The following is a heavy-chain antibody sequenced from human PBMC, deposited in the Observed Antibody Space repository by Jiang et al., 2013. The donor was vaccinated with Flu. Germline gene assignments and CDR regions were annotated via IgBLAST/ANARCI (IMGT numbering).Heavy chain of an antibody. CDR2: IYYSGST. CDR3: AGQSYSSSPPGAFDI. D-gene: IGHD6-6*01. CDR1: GGSISTYY. V-gene: IGHV4-59*01. J-gene: IGHJ3*02. Sequence: GSGLVKPSETLSLTCTLSGGSISTYYWSWIRQPPGKGLEWIGYIYYSGSTNYNPSLKSRVTISVDTSKNQFSLKLSSVTAADSAVYYCAGQSYSSSPPGAFDIWGQGTMVTVSS.